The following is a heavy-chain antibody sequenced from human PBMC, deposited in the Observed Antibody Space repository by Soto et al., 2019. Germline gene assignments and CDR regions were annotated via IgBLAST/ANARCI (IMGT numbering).Heavy chain of an antibody. CDR1: GCSFVNYG. D-gene: IGHD3-3*01. J-gene: IGHJ4*02. Sequence: GSLRLSCGTSGCSFVNYGMGWFRQAPGKGLEWVSGISSSGGRTYFADSVRGRFTISRDNSKNTMYLQMDSLRVEDTAVYYCAKVAKPRVVIEYFDYWGQGSLVTVSS. CDR2: ISSSGGRT. CDR3: AKVAKPRVVIEYFDY. V-gene: IGHV3-23*01.